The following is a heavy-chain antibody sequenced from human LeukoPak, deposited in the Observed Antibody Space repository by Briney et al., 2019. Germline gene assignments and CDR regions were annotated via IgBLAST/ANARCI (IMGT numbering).Heavy chain of an antibody. Sequence: SETLSLTCTVSGGSISSGSYYWSWIRQPAGKGLEWIGRIYTSGSTNYNPSLKSRVTISVDTSKNQFSLKLSSVTAADMAVYYCARAVDVAFDYWGQGTLVTVSS. D-gene: IGHD5-12*01. CDR3: ARAVDVAFDY. CDR2: IYTSGST. CDR1: GGSISSGSYY. V-gene: IGHV4-61*02. J-gene: IGHJ4*02.